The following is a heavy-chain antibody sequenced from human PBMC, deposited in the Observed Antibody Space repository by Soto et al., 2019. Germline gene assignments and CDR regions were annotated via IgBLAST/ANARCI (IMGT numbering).Heavy chain of an antibody. D-gene: IGHD3-10*01. CDR2: ISYDGSNK. CDR1: GFTFSSYG. V-gene: IGHV3-30*18. Sequence: AGGSLRLSCAASGFTFSSYGMHWFRQAPGKGLEWVAVISYDGSNKYYADSVKGRFTISRDNSKNTLYLQMNSLRAEDTAVYYCAKDSYGSGNREVNNFYYYYGMDVWGQGTTVTVSS. CDR3: AKDSYGSGNREVNNFYYYYGMDV. J-gene: IGHJ6*02.